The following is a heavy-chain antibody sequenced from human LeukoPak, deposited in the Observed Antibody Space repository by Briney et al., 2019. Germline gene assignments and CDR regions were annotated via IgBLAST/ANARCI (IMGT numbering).Heavy chain of an antibody. CDR1: GGSICSYY. CDR3: AREAYDSSGYYYVFDY. CDR2: IYYSGST. V-gene: IGHV4-59*01. J-gene: IGHJ4*02. Sequence: SETMSLTCTVPGGSICSYYWSCIRQPPGRRLGWIGYIYYSGSTNYNPSLKSRVTISVDTSKNQFSLKLSSVTAADTAVYYCAREAYDSSGYYYVFDYWGQGTLVTVSS. D-gene: IGHD3-22*01.